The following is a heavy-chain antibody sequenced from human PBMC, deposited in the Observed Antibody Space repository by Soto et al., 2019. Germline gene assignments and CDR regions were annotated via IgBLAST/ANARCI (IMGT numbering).Heavy chain of an antibody. Sequence: QVQLVESGGGVVQPGRSLRLSCAASGFTFSSCCMHWVRQAPGKGLEWVAVISYDGSNKYYADSVKGRFTISRDNSKNTLYLQMNSLRAEDTAVYYCAKDRSAAGNDWFDPWGQGTLVTVSS. CDR2: ISYDGSNK. J-gene: IGHJ5*02. CDR3: AKDRSAAGNDWFDP. V-gene: IGHV3-30*18. CDR1: GFTFSSCC. D-gene: IGHD6-13*01.